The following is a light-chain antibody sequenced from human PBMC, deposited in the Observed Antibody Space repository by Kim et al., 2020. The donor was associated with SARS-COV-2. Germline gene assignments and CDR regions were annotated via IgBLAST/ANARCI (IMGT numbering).Light chain of an antibody. J-gene: IGKJ1*01. Sequence: SGGARAPITARASQGLSSYVAWYLHKPGNAPKLLFYSASTLQSGVPSRFSGSGSGTDFALTISSVQPEDFAAYYCQQLNSYPWTFGQGTKVDIK. CDR3: QQLNSYPWT. V-gene: IGKV1-9*01. CDR2: SAS. CDR1: QGLSSY.